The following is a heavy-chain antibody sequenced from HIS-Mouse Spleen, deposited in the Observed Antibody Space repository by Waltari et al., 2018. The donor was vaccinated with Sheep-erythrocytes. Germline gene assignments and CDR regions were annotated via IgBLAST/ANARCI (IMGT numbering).Heavy chain of an antibody. J-gene: IGHJ6*02. CDR1: GYTFTGYY. CDR2: INPNSGGT. V-gene: IGHV1-2*02. CDR3: AREMQQLVLYYYGMDV. D-gene: IGHD6-13*01. Sequence: QVQLVQSGAEVKKPGASVKVSCKASGYTFTGYYMHWVRQAPGQGLEWMGWINPNSGGTNYAQKFQGRVTMTRDTSISTAYMELSRLRSDDTDVYYCAREMQQLVLYYYGMDVWGQGTTVTVSS.